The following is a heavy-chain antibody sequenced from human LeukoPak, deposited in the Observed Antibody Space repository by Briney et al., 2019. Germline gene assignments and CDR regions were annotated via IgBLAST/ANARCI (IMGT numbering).Heavy chain of an antibody. Sequence: GGSLRLSCAASRLSFSGQWMNWVRQAPGQGLEWVAHIKYDGSEKYYADSVKGRFTISREDAKNSLSLRMDNVRAEDTAVYYCAYSNNLNYWGQGTLVTVSS. D-gene: IGHD1-20*01. V-gene: IGHV3-7*01. CDR1: RLSFSGQW. CDR3: AYSNNLNY. J-gene: IGHJ4*02. CDR2: IKYDGSEK.